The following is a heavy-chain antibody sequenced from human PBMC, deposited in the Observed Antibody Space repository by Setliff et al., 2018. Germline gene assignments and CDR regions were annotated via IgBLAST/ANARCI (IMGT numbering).Heavy chain of an antibody. CDR3: ARDGAYCSGGSCYSFDY. V-gene: IGHV1-69*06. D-gene: IGHD2-15*01. J-gene: IGHJ4*02. CDR1: GGMSGTYS. Sequence: EASVKVSCKASGGMSGTYSIGWVRQAPGQGLEWIGAIIPIFGTPNYAQNFQDRVTITADISTTTVFMEMSSLRSNDTAVYYCARDGAYCSGGSCYSFDYWGPGTPVTVSS. CDR2: IIPIFGTP.